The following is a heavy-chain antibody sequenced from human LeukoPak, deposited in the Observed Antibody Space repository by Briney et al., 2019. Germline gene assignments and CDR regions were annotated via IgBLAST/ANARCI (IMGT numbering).Heavy chain of an antibody. CDR3: ARGPRPRYCSGGSCSYRGYYYGMDV. D-gene: IGHD2-15*01. Sequence: PSETLSLTCAVYGGSFSGYYWSWIRQPPGKGLEWIGEINHSGSTNYNPSLKSRVTISVDTSKNQFSLKLSSVTAADTAVYYCARGPRPRYCSGGSCSYRGYYYGMDVWGQGTTVTVS. CDR2: INHSGST. V-gene: IGHV4-34*01. J-gene: IGHJ6*02. CDR1: GGSFSGYY.